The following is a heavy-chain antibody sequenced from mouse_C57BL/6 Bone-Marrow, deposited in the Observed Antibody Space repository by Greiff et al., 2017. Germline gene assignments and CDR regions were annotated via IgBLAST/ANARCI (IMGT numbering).Heavy chain of an antibody. CDR1: GYTFTSYW. CDR3: ARDYDYAFDY. V-gene: IGHV1-59*01. Sequence: QVQLQQPGAELVRPGTSVKLSCKASGYTFTSYWMHWVKQRPGQGLEWIGVIDPSDSYTNYNQKFKGKATLTVDTSSRTAYMQRSSLTSEDSAVYYSARDYDYAFDYWGQGTTLTVSS. J-gene: IGHJ2*01. D-gene: IGHD2-4*01. CDR2: IDPSDSYT.